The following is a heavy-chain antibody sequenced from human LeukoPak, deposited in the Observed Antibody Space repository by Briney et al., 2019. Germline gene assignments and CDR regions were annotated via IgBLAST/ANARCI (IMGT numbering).Heavy chain of an antibody. CDR2: INHSGST. CDR1: GGSLSGYN. CDR3: ARGADGSSSGWYIDY. J-gene: IGHJ4*02. V-gene: IGHV4-34*01. Sequence: SETLSLTCAVYGGSLSGYNCIWIRQPPGKGLEWIGEINHSGSTNYSPSLKSRVAISVDTSKNQFSLKLSSVTAADTAVYYCARGADGSSSGWYIDYWGQGTLVTVSS. D-gene: IGHD6-19*01.